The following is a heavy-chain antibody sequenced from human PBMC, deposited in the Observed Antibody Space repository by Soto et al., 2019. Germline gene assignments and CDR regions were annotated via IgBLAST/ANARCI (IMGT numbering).Heavy chain of an antibody. CDR3: ARIRRAAGNWFDP. CDR1: GYTFTGYY. J-gene: IGHJ5*02. D-gene: IGHD6-13*01. V-gene: IGHV1-2*02. CDR2: INPNSGGT. Sequence: GASVKVSCKASGYTFTGYYMHWVRQAPGQGLEWMGWINPNSGGTNYAQKFQGRVTMTRDTSISTAYMELSRLRSDDTAVYYCARIRRAAGNWFDPWGQGTLVTVSS.